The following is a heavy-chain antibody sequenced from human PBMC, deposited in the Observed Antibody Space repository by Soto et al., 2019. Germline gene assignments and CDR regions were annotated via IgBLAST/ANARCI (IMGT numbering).Heavy chain of an antibody. CDR1: GFTFPNYG. CDR2: ISNDGSNK. V-gene: IGHV3-30*18. Sequence: QVQLVESGGGVVQPGRSLRLSWAASGFTFPNYGMHWVRQAPGKGLEWVAVISNDGSNKYYPDSVKGRFTISRDNSENTLYLQMTSLRAVDTAVYYCAKDPYYDSTGYHDYWGQGTLVTVSS. J-gene: IGHJ4*02. CDR3: AKDPYYDSTGYHDY. D-gene: IGHD3-22*01.